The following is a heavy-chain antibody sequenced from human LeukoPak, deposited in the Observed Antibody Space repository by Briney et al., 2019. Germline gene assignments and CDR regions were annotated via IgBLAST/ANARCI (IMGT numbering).Heavy chain of an antibody. J-gene: IGHJ4*02. CDR1: GFTFSSYN. D-gene: IGHD6-6*01. Sequence: GGSLRLSCAASGFTFSSYNMNGVRQAPGKGLEWVSYISSSSNTIYYADSVKGRFTISRDNAKNSLYLQMNSLRDEDTAVYYCARRHGSSWADFDYWGQGTLVTVSS. CDR2: ISSSSNTI. V-gene: IGHV3-48*02. CDR3: ARRHGSSWADFDY.